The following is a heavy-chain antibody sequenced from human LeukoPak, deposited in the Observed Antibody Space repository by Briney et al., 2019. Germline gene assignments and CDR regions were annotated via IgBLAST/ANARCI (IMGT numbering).Heavy chain of an antibody. CDR2: IYSGGTT. Sequence: GGSLRLSCAASGFSVSSNYMNWVRQAPGKGLEWVSIIYSGGTTYYADSVKGRFTISRDNSKNTLHLQMNGLRAEDTAVYYCARVLWNGDYPRFDYWGQGTLVTVSS. V-gene: IGHV3-53*01. CDR3: ARVLWNGDYPRFDY. CDR1: GFSVSSNY. J-gene: IGHJ4*02. D-gene: IGHD4-17*01.